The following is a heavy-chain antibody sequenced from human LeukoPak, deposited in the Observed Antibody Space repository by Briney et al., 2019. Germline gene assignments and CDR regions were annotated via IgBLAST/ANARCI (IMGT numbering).Heavy chain of an antibody. D-gene: IGHD3-22*01. CDR3: ARGTRPHYYDSSGFGWFDP. J-gene: IGHJ5*02. CDR1: GGSFSGYY. CDR2: INHSGST. V-gene: IGHV4-34*01. Sequence: PSETLSLTCAVYGGSFSGYYWSWIRQPPGKGLEWIREINHSGSTSYNPSLKSRVTISVDTSKNQFSLKLSSVTAADTAVYYCARGTRPHYYDSSGFGWFDPWGQGTLVTVSS.